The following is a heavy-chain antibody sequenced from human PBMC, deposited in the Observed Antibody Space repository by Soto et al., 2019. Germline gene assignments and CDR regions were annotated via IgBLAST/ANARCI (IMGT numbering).Heavy chain of an antibody. J-gene: IGHJ6*02. V-gene: IGHV4-4*02. CDR2: SYTSGST. CDR3: ARMIWFGELWYDGMDV. Sequence: ASETLSLTCAVSGGSISSSNWGSWVRQPPGKGLELIGESYTSGSTNYDPNLKGRVTISVDKSKNPSSLKLSSVTAADTAVYYCARMIWFGELWYDGMDVWGQGTTVTVSS. CDR1: GGSISSSNW. D-gene: IGHD3-10*01.